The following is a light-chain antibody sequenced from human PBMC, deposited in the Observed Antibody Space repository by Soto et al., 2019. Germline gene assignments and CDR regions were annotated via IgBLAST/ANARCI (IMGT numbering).Light chain of an antibody. J-gene: IGKJ1*01. CDR1: QSISSW. CDR3: QQYNSYLST. CDR2: DAS. V-gene: IGKV1-5*01. Sequence: DIQMTQSPSTLSASVGDRVTITCRASQSISSWLAWYQQKPGKAPKLLIYDASSLESGVPSRFSGSVSGTEFTLTISSLQPDDFETYYCQQYNSYLSTLGQGTKV.